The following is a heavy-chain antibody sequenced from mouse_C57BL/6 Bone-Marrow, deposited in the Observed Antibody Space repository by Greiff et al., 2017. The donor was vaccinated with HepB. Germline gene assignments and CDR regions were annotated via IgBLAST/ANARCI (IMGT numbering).Heavy chain of an antibody. V-gene: IGHV1-55*01. CDR2: IYPGSGST. J-gene: IGHJ1*03. Sequence: QVQLQQPGAELVKPGASVKMSCKASGYTFTSYWITWVKQRPGQGLEWIGDIYPGSGSTNYNEKFKSKATLTVDTSSSTAYMQLSSLTSEDSAVYDCAREGFSLWYFDVWGTGTTVTVSS. CDR1: GYTFTSYW. CDR3: AREGFSLWYFDV.